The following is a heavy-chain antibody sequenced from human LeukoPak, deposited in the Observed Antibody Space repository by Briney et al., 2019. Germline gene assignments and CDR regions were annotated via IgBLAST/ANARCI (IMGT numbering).Heavy chain of an antibody. J-gene: IGHJ5*02. Sequence: SETLSPTCAVYGGSFSGYYWSWIRQPPGKGLEWIGEINHSGSTNYNPSLKSRVTISVDTSKNQFSLKLSSVTAADTAVYYCARLYVVVVAATLYNWFDPWGQGTLVTVSS. CDR2: INHSGST. D-gene: IGHD2-15*01. CDR1: GGSFSGYY. V-gene: IGHV4-34*01. CDR3: ARLYVVVVAATLYNWFDP.